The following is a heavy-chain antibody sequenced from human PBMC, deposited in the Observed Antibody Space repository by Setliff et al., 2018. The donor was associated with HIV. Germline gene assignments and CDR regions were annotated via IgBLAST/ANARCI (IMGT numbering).Heavy chain of an antibody. CDR1: GGSISSSSYY. V-gene: IGHV4-39*01. J-gene: IGHJ6*03. CDR3: ARLKSGIAAAGTGDYYCYRDV. Sequence: PSETLSLTCTVSGGSISSSSYYWGWIRQPPGKGLEWIGSIYYSGSTYYNPSLKSRFTISVDTSKNQFSLKPSSVTSADTAVYYCARLKSGIAAAGTGDYYCYRDVWGKATTGTVSS. D-gene: IGHD6-13*01. CDR2: IYYSGST.